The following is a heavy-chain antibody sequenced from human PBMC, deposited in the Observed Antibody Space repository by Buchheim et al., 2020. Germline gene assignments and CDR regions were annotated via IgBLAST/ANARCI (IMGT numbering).Heavy chain of an antibody. J-gene: IGHJ5*02. Sequence: QVQLQQWGAGLLKPSETLSLTCAVYGGSFSGYYWSWIRQPPGKGLEWIGEINHSGSTNYNPSLKSRVTISVDTSKNQFSLKLSSVTAADTAVYYCARGPYSNSWYRDNWFDPWGQGTL. CDR1: GGSFSGYY. D-gene: IGHD6-13*01. CDR2: INHSGST. CDR3: ARGPYSNSWYRDNWFDP. V-gene: IGHV4-34*01.